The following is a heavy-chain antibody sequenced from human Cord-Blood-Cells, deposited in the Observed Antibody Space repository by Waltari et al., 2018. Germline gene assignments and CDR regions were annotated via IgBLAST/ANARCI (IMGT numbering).Heavy chain of an antibody. J-gene: IGHJ4*02. CDR3: ARAVSSSWFYYFDY. CDR2: IYHSGTT. Sequence: QLQLQESGSGLVKPSQTLSLTCAVSGGSISSGGYSWSWIRQPPGKGLEWIGYIYHSGTTNYNPSPKSRVTISVDRSKNQFSLKLSSVTAADTAVYYCARAVSSSWFYYFDYWGQGTLVTVSS. D-gene: IGHD6-13*01. CDR1: GGSISSGGYS. V-gene: IGHV4-30-2*01.